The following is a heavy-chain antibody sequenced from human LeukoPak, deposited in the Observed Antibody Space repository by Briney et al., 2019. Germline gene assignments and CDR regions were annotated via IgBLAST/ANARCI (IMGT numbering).Heavy chain of an antibody. CDR3: ARALVGATTGYLFDY. V-gene: IGHV1-69*02. D-gene: IGHD1-26*01. CDR2: IIPILGIA. CDR1: GGTFSSYT. J-gene: IGHJ4*02. Sequence: SVKVSCKASGGTFSSYTISWVRQAPGQGLEWMGRIIPILGIANYAQKFQGRVTITADKSTGTAYMELSSLRSEVTAVYYCARALVGATTGYLFDYWGQGTLVTVSS.